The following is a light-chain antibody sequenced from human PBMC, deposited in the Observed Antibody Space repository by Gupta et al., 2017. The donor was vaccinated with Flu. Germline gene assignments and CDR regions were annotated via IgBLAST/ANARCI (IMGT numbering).Light chain of an antibody. V-gene: IGKV1-12*01. Sequence: PSSVSASVGDRVTITCRASQGVGKYLDWYQQRPGKAPNLLIYTTSSLQSGVPSRFSGSGSGTDFTLTISSLQPEDSATYYCQQANSFPFTFGQGTRLEIK. J-gene: IGKJ5*01. CDR3: QQANSFPFT. CDR2: TTS. CDR1: QGVGKY.